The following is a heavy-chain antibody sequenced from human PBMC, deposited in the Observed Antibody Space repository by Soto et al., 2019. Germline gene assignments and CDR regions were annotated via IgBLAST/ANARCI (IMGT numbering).Heavy chain of an antibody. Sequence: GSLRLSCAASGYTFSDYTMHWVRQAPGKGLDWVAFISHDGNDKYYADSVKGRFTISRDNAKNSLYLQMSSLRAEDTALYYCARHGGTPDLYFDYWGQGTPVTVSS. V-gene: IGHV3-30-3*01. CDR1: GYTFSDYT. J-gene: IGHJ4*02. CDR2: ISHDGNDK. CDR3: ARHGGTPDLYFDY. D-gene: IGHD3-16*01.